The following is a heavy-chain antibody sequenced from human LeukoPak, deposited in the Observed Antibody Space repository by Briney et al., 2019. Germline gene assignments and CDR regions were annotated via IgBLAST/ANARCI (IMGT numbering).Heavy chain of an antibody. Sequence: GGSLRLSCAASGFTFSSYWMSWVRQAPGKGLEWVANIKQDGSEKYYVDSVKGRSTISRDNAKNSLYLQMNSLRAEDTAVYYCARGGLRYFDCFDYWGQGTLVTVSS. CDR1: GFTFSSYW. J-gene: IGHJ4*02. D-gene: IGHD3-9*01. V-gene: IGHV3-7*04. CDR2: IKQDGSEK. CDR3: ARGGLRYFDCFDY.